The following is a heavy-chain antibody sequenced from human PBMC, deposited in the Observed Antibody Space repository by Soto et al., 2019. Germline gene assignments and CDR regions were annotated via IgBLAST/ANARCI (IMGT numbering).Heavy chain of an antibody. J-gene: IGHJ4*02. D-gene: IGHD3-22*01. Sequence: ASVKVSCKASGYTFTSYAMHWVRQAPGKRLEWMGWINAGNGNTKYSQKFQGRVTITRDTSASTAYMELSSLRSEDTAVYYCARGSYDSSGYGYYFDYWGQGTLVTVSS. CDR3: ARGSYDSSGYGYYFDY. CDR1: GYTFTSYA. CDR2: INAGNGNT. V-gene: IGHV1-3*01.